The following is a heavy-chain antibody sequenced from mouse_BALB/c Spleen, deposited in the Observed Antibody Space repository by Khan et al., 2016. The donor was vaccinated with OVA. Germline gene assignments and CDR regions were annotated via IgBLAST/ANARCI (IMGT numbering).Heavy chain of an antibody. CDR2: IYPGNVNT. J-gene: IGHJ4*01. D-gene: IGHD2-1*01. V-gene: IGHV1S56*01. CDR1: GYTFTSYY. Sequence: QVQLQQSGPELVKPGASVRISCKASGYTFTSYYIHWVKQRPGQGLEWIGWIYPGNVNTKYNEKFKGKATLTADTSSSTASMQLSSLTSEDSAVYFCARWGGNYPSYAMDYWGQGTSVTVSS. CDR3: ARWGGNYPSYAMDY.